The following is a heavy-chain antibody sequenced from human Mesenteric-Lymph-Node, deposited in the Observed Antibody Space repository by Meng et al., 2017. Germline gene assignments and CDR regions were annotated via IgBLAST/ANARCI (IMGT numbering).Heavy chain of an antibody. CDR3: AREPPSGEIDY. CDR2: INWNGGST. CDR1: GFMFDGYA. Sequence: VQLVESGGGVVRPGGSLGLSCAASGFMFDGYAMHWVRQPPGKGLEWVSGINWNGGSTGYADSVKGRFTISRDNAKNSLYLQMNSLRAEDTALYYCAREPPSGEIDYWGQGTLVTVSS. J-gene: IGHJ4*02. V-gene: IGHV3-20*04. D-gene: IGHD7-27*01.